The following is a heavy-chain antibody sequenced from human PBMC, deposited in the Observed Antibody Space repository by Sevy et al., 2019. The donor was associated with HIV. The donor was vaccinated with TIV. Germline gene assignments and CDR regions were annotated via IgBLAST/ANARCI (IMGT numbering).Heavy chain of an antibody. CDR2: LYSGGST. V-gene: IGHV3-53*01. D-gene: IGHD6-19*01. CDR1: GFIVSSNQ. J-gene: IGHJ1*01. Sequence: GGSLRLSCTASGFIVSSNQMSWVRLAPGKGLEWVSVLYSGGSTDDADSVKGRFTISRDNSKNTLYLQMNSLRVEDTAVFFCATSTAVPGVAEYFQHWGQGTLVTVSS. CDR3: ATSTAVPGVAEYFQH.